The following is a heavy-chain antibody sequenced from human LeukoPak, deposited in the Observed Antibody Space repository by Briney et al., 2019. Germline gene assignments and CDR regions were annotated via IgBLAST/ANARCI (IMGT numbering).Heavy chain of an antibody. V-gene: IGHV4-34*01. J-gene: IGHJ5*02. Sequence: SETLSLTCAVYGGSFSGYYWSWIRQPPGKGLEWIGEINHSGSTNYNLSLKSRVTISVDTSKNQFSLKLSSVTAADTAVYYCARGKGAAARRKVWFDPWGQGTLVTVSS. D-gene: IGHD6-13*01. CDR1: GGSFSGYY. CDR3: ARGKGAAARRKVWFDP. CDR2: INHSGST.